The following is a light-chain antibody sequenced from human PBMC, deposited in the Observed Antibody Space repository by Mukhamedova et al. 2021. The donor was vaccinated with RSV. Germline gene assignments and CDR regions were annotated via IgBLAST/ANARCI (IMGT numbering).Light chain of an antibody. CDR2: GNS. V-gene: IGLV1-40*01. J-gene: IGLJ2*01. Sequence: GSSSNIGAGYDVHWYQQLPGTAPKLLIYGNSNRPSGVPDRFSGSNSGNTATLTISGTQAMDEADYYCQAWDSSTAKVFGGGTKLT. CDR3: QAWDSSTAKV. CDR1: SSNIGAGYD.